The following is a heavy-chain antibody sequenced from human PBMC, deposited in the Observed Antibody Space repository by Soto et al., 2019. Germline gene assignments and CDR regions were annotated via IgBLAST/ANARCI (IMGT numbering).Heavy chain of an antibody. J-gene: IGHJ6*02. V-gene: IGHV1-18*01. D-gene: IGHD5-18*01. Sequence: ASVKVSCKASGYTFTSYGISWVRQAPGQGLEWMGWINAYNGNTNYAQKLQGRVTMTTDTSTSTAYMELRSLRSDDTAVYYCARGGYSYGAPGYYYYGMDVWGQGTTVTVSS. CDR3: ARGGYSYGAPGYYYYGMDV. CDR2: INAYNGNT. CDR1: GYTFTSYG.